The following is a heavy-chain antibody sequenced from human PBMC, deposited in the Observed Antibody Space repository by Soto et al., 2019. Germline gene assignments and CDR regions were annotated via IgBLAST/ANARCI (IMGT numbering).Heavy chain of an antibody. J-gene: IGHJ3*02. CDR3: ARASTPQDAFDI. Sequence: SVKVSCKASGYTFTYRYLHWVRQAPGQALEWMGWITPFNGNTNYAQKFQGRVTITRDRSMSTAYMELSSLRSEDTAMYYCARASTPQDAFDIWGQGTMVTVSS. CDR2: ITPFNGNT. V-gene: IGHV1-45*02. CDR1: GYTFTYRY. D-gene: IGHD4-17*01.